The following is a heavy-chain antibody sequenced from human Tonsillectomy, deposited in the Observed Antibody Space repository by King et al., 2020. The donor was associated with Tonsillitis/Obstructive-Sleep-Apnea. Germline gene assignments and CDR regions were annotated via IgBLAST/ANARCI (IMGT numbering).Heavy chain of an antibody. V-gene: IGHV5-51*01. CDR2: IYPGDSDT. CDR3: ARLVSVVYAHLDY. J-gene: IGHJ4*02. Sequence: QLVQSGAEVKKTGESLKISCMGSGYSFTSYWIGWVRQMPGKGLEWMGIIYPGDSDTSYSPSFQGQVTIAADKSISTAYLQGSSLKASDTAMYYCARLVSVVYAHLDYWGQGTLVTVSS. D-gene: IGHD2-8*02. CDR1: GYSFTSYW.